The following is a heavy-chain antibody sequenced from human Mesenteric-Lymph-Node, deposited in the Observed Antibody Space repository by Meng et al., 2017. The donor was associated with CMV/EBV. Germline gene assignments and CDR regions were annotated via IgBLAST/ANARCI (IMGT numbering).Heavy chain of an antibody. CDR2: ISSSGSTI. Sequence: GESLKISCITSGFMFNNYEMNWVRQAPGKGLEWVSYISSSGSTINYAESVKGRFTISRDNAKNSLYLQMDSLRVEDTAVYYCASRTSSSSGIDCWGRGTLVTVSS. V-gene: IGHV3-48*03. D-gene: IGHD6-6*01. J-gene: IGHJ4*02. CDR1: GFMFNNYE. CDR3: ASRTSSSSGIDC.